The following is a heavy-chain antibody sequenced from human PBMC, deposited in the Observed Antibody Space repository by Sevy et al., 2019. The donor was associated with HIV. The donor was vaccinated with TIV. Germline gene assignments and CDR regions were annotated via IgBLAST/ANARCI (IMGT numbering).Heavy chain of an antibody. D-gene: IGHD6-19*01. Sequence: GGYLRLSCAASGFSFSTHAMHWVRQAPGKGLEWVAVISFDGSDKYYTDSVKGRFTISRNDSKNTLLLQVSSLRAEDTAVYYCARDAGYSTVWYPGYWGQGTLVTVSS. J-gene: IGHJ4*02. CDR3: ARDAGYSTVWYPGY. CDR2: ISFDGSDK. V-gene: IGHV3-30*03. CDR1: GFSFSTHA.